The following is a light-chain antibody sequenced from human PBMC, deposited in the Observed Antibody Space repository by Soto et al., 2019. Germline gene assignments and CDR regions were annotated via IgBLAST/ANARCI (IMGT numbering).Light chain of an antibody. CDR1: QRVLSSSNNKNY. CDR3: QQYGTSPQT. V-gene: IGKV4-1*01. CDR2: WAS. Sequence: DIVITHSPDSLCVSLGEMATINCKSIQRVLSSSNNKNYLAWYQQKPGQPPKVVIYWASTRGSGVPDRFSGSGSGTDFTLTISRLEPEDFAMYYCQQYGTSPQTFGQGTKVDI. J-gene: IGKJ2*01.